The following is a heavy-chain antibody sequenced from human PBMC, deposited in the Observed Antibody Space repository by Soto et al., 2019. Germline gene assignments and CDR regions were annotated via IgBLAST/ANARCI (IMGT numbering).Heavy chain of an antibody. D-gene: IGHD3-22*01. CDR3: ARGWGDSSGPTEGAFDI. J-gene: IGHJ3*02. Sequence: PSETLSLTCTVSGGSISSGGYYWSWIRQHPGKGLEWIGYTYYSGSTYYNTSLKSRVTISVDTSKNQFSLKLSSVTAADTAVYYCARGWGDSSGPTEGAFDIWGQGTIVTVSS. V-gene: IGHV4-31*02. CDR1: GGSISSGGYY. CDR2: TYYSGST.